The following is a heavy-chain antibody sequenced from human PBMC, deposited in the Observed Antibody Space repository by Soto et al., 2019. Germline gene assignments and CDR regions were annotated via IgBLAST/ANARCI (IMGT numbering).Heavy chain of an antibody. J-gene: IGHJ6*02. V-gene: IGHV3-30*03. D-gene: IGHD6-13*01. CDR2: IFRDGSNK. Sequence: QVQLVESGGGVVQPGRSLRLSCAASGFTFSNYGMHWVRRAPGKGLEWMAVIFRDGSNKYYADAVKGRFTISRDNSENTLYLQMNSLRTEDTAVYYCATLIPGYTRNSRSATGGMDVWGQGTTVTVSS. CDR1: GFTFSNYG. CDR3: ATLIPGYTRNSRSATGGMDV.